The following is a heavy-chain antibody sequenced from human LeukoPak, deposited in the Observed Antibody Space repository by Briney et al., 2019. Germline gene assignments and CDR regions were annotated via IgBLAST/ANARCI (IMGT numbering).Heavy chain of an antibody. Sequence: GGSLRLSCAASGFTFSTYWMTWVRQAPGKGLEWVSYISSSSSTIYYADSVKGRFTISRDNAKNSLYLQMNSLRAEDTAVYYCARDDFWSGLDYWGQGTLVTVSS. CDR2: ISSSSSTI. V-gene: IGHV3-48*04. J-gene: IGHJ4*02. D-gene: IGHD3-3*01. CDR1: GFTFSTYW. CDR3: ARDDFWSGLDY.